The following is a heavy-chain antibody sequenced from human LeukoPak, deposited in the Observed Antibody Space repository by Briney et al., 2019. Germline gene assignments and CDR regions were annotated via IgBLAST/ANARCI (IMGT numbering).Heavy chain of an antibody. Sequence: SETLSLTCAVSGYSISGGYYWGWIRQPPGKGLEWIGSIYHSGSTYYNPSLKSRVTISVDTSKNQFSLKLSSVTAAGTAVYYCARGRKVWFGDRYFDYWGRGTLVTVSS. CDR1: GYSISGGYY. V-gene: IGHV4-38-2*01. J-gene: IGHJ4*02. CDR3: ARGRKVWFGDRYFDY. D-gene: IGHD3-10*01. CDR2: IYHSGST.